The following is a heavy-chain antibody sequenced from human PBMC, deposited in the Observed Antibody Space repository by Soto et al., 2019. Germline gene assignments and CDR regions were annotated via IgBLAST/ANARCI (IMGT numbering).Heavy chain of an antibody. CDR2: IYWDDDK. CDR1: GFSLSTSGAG. CDR3: AHKGDGYRGFKS. V-gene: IGHV2-5*02. Sequence: QITLKESGPTLVKPTQTLTLTCTLSGFSLSTSGAGVGWIRQPPGKALEWLALIYWDDDKRYSPSLKSRLTIPKDTSKNQVVLTMTNMDPVDTATYYCAHKGDGYRGFKSWGQGTLVTVSS. D-gene: IGHD5-12*01. J-gene: IGHJ5*01.